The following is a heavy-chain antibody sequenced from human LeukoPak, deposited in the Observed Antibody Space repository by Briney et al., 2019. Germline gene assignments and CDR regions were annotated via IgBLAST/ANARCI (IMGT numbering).Heavy chain of an antibody. Sequence: GGSLRLSCAASGFTVSSNYMSWVRQAQGKGLEWVSVIYSGGSTYYADSVKGRFTISRDNSKNTLYLQMNSLRAEDTAVYYCAIPLGSRGWKNAFDIWGQGTMVTVSS. CDR1: GFTVSSNY. V-gene: IGHV3-53*01. D-gene: IGHD6-19*01. CDR3: AIPLGSRGWKNAFDI. CDR2: IYSGGST. J-gene: IGHJ3*02.